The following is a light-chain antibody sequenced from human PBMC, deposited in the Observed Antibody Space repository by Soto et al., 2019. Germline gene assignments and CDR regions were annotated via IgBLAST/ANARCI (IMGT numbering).Light chain of an antibody. CDR2: ATS. Sequence: ILMPQPPSSVFPSVGARVTKACRASQDISSWLAWYQQTPGRVPKLLIYATSKLQPGVPTRFSGSGSGTNFTLTISSLHPADFATYYCQQANSFPITFGQGTRLEIK. CDR1: QDISSW. CDR3: QQANSFPIT. V-gene: IGKV1-12*01. J-gene: IGKJ5*01.